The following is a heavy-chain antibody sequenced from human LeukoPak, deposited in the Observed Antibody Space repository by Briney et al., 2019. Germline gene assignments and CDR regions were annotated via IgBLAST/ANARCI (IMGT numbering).Heavy chain of an antibody. CDR2: MNPNSGNT. J-gene: IGHJ4*02. Sequence: ASVTVSCKASGYTFTSYDINWVRQATGQGLEWMGWMNPNSGNTGYAQKFQGRVTMTRNTPISTAYMELSSLRSEDTAVYYCARGRRLLWFGELPPYYFDYWGQGTLVTVSS. V-gene: IGHV1-8*01. CDR3: ARGRRLLWFGELPPYYFDY. CDR1: GYTFTSYD. D-gene: IGHD3-10*01.